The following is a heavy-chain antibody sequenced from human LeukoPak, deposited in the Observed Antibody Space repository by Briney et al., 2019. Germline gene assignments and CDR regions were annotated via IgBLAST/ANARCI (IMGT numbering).Heavy chain of an antibody. J-gene: IGHJ4*02. D-gene: IGHD5-24*01. CDR1: GGSFNGYY. CDR2: INHSGST. Sequence: SETLSLTCAVYGGSFNGYYWSWIRQPPGKGLEWIGEINHSGSTNYNPSLKSRVTISVDTSKNQFSLKLSSVTAADTAVYYCARQRRWLQFSYWGQGTLVTVSS. CDR3: ARQRRWLQFSY. V-gene: IGHV4-34*01.